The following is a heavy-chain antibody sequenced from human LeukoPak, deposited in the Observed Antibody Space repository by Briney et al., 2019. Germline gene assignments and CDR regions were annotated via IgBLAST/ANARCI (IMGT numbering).Heavy chain of an antibody. CDR2: ICSSSTI. J-gene: IGHJ4*02. CDR1: GFTFSSYS. V-gene: IGHV3-48*02. CDR3: ARDQDYSFDY. Sequence: PGGSLRLSCAASGFTFSSYSINWVRQAPGKGLEWVSYICSSSTIYYADSVKGRFTISRDNAMNSLSLQMNSLRDEDTAVYYCARDQDYSFDYWGRGTLVTVSS.